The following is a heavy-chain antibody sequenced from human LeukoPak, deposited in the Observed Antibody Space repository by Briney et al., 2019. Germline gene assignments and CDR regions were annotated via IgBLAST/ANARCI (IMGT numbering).Heavy chain of an antibody. Sequence: GGSLRLSCVDSGITFSKYWLNWVRQAPGKGLEWVANMKHDGNEKHYVDSVEGRFTISRDNAKSSLYLQMNNLRAEDTAVYYCARDLGHSGYDLYDYWGQGTLVTVSS. J-gene: IGHJ4*02. D-gene: IGHD5-12*01. V-gene: IGHV3-7*01. CDR2: MKHDGNEK. CDR3: ARDLGHSGYDLYDY. CDR1: GITFSKYW.